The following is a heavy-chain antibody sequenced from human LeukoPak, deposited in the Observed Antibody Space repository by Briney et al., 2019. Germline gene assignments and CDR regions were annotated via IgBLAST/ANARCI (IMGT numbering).Heavy chain of an antibody. D-gene: IGHD3-10*01. CDR3: ARVPSGGGKVYMDA. J-gene: IGHJ6*03. CDR2: IFYSGSP. Sequence: SETLSFTWTVSGGAISNYYWSGFRRPPGKALRGCGYIFYSGSPNYNPSLKSRVTMSLDTSKNQFSLRLSSVTAADTAVYYCARVPSGGGKVYMDAWGKGTTVTVSS. CDR1: GGAISNYY. V-gene: IGHV4-59*13.